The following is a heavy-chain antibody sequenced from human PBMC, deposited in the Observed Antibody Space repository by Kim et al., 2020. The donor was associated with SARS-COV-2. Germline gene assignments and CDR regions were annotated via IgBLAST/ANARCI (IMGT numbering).Heavy chain of an antibody. Sequence: SETLSLTCAVYGGSFSGYYWSWIRQPPGKGLEWIGEINHSGSTNYNPSLKSRVTISVDTSKNQFSLKLSSVTAADTAVYYCARGSLFAPHDYWGQGTLVTVSS. J-gene: IGHJ4*02. CDR2: INHSGST. CDR3: ARGSLFAPHDY. V-gene: IGHV4-34*01. CDR1: GGSFSGYY. D-gene: IGHD3-16*02.